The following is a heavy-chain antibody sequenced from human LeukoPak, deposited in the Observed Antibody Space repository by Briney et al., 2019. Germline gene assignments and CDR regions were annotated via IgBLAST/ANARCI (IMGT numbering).Heavy chain of an antibody. Sequence: GSLILSCAASGFIFSDAWMSWIRQPPGKGLEWIGEINHSGSTNYNPSLKSRVSMSVDTSKNQFSLKLSSVTAADTAVYYCARGGGVIGYYMDVWGKGTTVTVSS. CDR2: INHSGST. CDR1: GFIFSDAW. CDR3: ARGGGVIGYYMDV. D-gene: IGHD3-16*01. J-gene: IGHJ6*03. V-gene: IGHV4-34*01.